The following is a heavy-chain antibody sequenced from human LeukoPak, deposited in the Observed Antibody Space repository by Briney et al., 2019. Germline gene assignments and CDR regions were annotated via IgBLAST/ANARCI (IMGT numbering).Heavy chain of an antibody. CDR2: INQDGNKK. V-gene: IGHV3-7*01. Sequence: GGSLRLSCAASGLTLSRYWMTWVRQAPGKGLEWVANINQDGNKKYYVDPVKGRFTISRDNAKNSLYLQMNSLRAEDTAVYYCAELGITMIGGVWGKGTTVTISS. CDR3: AELGITMIGGV. J-gene: IGHJ6*04. D-gene: IGHD3-10*02. CDR1: GLTLSRYW.